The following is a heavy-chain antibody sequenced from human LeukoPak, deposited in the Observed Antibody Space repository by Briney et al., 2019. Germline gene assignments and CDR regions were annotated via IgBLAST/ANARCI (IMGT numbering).Heavy chain of an antibody. CDR1: GGSTSSGSYY. CDR2: IYTSGST. Sequence: SETLSLTCTVSGGSTSSGSYYWSWIRQPAGKGLEWIGRIYTSGSTNYNPSLKSRVTISVDTSKNQFSLKLSSVTAADTAVYYCARGNYDFWSGYPLLVDYWGQGTLVTVSS. D-gene: IGHD3-3*01. V-gene: IGHV4-61*02. J-gene: IGHJ4*02. CDR3: ARGNYDFWSGYPLLVDY.